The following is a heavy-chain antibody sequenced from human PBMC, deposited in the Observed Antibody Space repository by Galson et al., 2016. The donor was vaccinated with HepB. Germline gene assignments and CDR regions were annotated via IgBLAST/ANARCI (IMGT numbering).Heavy chain of an antibody. CDR3: AKSSVLVATRLLYFDV. J-gene: IGHJ2*01. CDR1: GFPFSNYD. V-gene: IGHV3-23*01. CDR2: ISASGSDT. D-gene: IGHD2-8*02. Sequence: SLRLSCAASGFPFSNYDMRWVRQTPEKGLEWVSGISASGSDTYYTHSVRGRFTISRDNSKNTLFLQMNSLTAEDMAVYYCAKSSVLVATRLLYFDVWGRGTRVTVSS.